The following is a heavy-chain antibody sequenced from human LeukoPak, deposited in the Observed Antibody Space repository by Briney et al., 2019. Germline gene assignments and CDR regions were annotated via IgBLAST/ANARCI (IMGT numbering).Heavy chain of an antibody. Sequence: GRSLRLSCAASGFTFSSYAMHWVRQAPGKGLKWVAVISYDGSNKYYADSVKGRFTISRDNSKNTLYLQMNSLRAEDTAVYYCASTMAAAEYYFDYWGQGTLVTVSS. V-gene: IGHV3-30*04. CDR2: ISYDGSNK. D-gene: IGHD6-13*01. J-gene: IGHJ4*02. CDR1: GFTFSSYA. CDR3: ASTMAAAEYYFDY.